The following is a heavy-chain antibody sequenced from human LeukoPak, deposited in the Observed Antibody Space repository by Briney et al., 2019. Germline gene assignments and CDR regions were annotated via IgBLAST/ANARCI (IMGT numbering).Heavy chain of an antibody. V-gene: IGHV1-24*01. Sequence: GASVKVSCKVSGYTLTELSMHWVRQAPGKGLEWMGGFDPEDGETIYAQKFQGRVTMTEDTSTDTAYMELSSLRSEDTAVYYGATWGYCSGGSCYPYYFDYWGQGTLVTVSS. CDR1: GYTLTELS. D-gene: IGHD2-15*01. CDR2: FDPEDGET. J-gene: IGHJ4*02. CDR3: ATWGYCSGGSCYPYYFDY.